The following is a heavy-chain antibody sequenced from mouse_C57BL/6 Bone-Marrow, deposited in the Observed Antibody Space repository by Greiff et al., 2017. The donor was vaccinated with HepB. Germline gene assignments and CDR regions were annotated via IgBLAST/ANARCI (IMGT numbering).Heavy chain of an antibody. J-gene: IGHJ4*01. V-gene: IGHV5-16*01. CDR2: INYDGSST. D-gene: IGHD2-4*01. CDR3: ARDKGYYDYDGAMDY. CDR1: GFTFSDYY. Sequence: EVQLVESEGGLVQPGSSMKLSCTASGFTFSDYYMAWVRQVPEKGLEWVANINYDGSSTYYLDSLKSRFIISRDNAKNILYLQMSSLKSEDTATYYCARDKGYYDYDGAMDYWGQGTSVTVSS.